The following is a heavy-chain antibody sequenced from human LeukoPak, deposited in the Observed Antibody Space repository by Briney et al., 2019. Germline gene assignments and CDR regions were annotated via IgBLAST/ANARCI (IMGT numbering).Heavy chain of an antibody. V-gene: IGHV4-34*01. CDR1: GGSFSGYS. CDR2: IKHSGGT. J-gene: IGHJ4*02. Sequence: SATLSLTCTIYGGSFSGYSWTWIRQPPGEGLEWVGEIKHSGGTNYNPSLKSRVTISVDTSKNQFSLKLSSVTAADTAVYYCARGELRYFDWLPWGQGTLVTVSS. D-gene: IGHD3-9*01. CDR3: ARGELRYFDWLP.